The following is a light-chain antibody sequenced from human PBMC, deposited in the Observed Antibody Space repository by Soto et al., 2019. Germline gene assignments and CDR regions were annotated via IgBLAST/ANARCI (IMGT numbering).Light chain of an antibody. J-gene: IGKJ4*01. CDR3: QQCNVYPLT. V-gene: IGKV1-9*01. CDR2: AAS. CDR1: QGIRDF. Sequence: DIQLTQSPSFLSASVGDRVTITCRASQGIRDFLAWYQQKPGQPPELLIYAASTLQTGLPTRFSVIASGTEFYFSISNLQPADFANYYCQQCNVYPLTFGGGNKVEIK.